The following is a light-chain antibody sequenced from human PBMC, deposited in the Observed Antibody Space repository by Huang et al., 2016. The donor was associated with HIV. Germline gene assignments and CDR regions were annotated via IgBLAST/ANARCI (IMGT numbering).Light chain of an antibody. CDR2: DAS. V-gene: IGKV3-11*01. Sequence: EIVLTQSPATLSLSPGERATLSCRASQRVSSYLAWYQQKPGQAPRLLIEDASIRATGIPARCSGRGSGTDFTLTISSLEPEDFAVYYCQQRSNWPRALTFGGGTKVEIK. CDR1: QRVSSY. J-gene: IGKJ4*01. CDR3: QQRSNWPRALT.